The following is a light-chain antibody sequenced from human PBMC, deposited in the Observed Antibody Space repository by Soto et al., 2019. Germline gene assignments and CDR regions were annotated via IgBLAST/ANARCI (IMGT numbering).Light chain of an antibody. V-gene: IGKV1-39*01. CDR3: QQSYRPLT. Sequence: DIQMTQSPSSLSASVGDRVTITCRASQSISSYLNWYQQKPGKAPKLLIYAASSLQSGVPSRFSGSGSGTDFTLTISSLQPEDFATYYCQQSYRPLTFGGGIKVEIK. CDR1: QSISSY. CDR2: AAS. J-gene: IGKJ4*01.